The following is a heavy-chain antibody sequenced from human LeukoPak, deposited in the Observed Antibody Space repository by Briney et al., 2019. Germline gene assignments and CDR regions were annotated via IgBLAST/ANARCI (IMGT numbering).Heavy chain of an antibody. V-gene: IGHV3-11*01. Sequence: GGSLRPSCAASGFTFSDYYMSWIRQAPGKGLEWVSYISSSGSTIYYADSVKGRFTISRDNAKNSLYLQMNSLRAEDTAVYYCATKPYSGSYRTDFWGQGTLVTVSS. J-gene: IGHJ4*02. CDR3: ATKPYSGSYRTDF. CDR2: ISSSGSTI. D-gene: IGHD1-26*01. CDR1: GFTFSDYY.